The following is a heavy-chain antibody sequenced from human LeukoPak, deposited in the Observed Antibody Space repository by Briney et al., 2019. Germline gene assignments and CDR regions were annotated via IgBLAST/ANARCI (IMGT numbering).Heavy chain of an antibody. V-gene: IGHV3-64*01. D-gene: IGHD6-13*01. CDR2: ISSDGGST. CDR3: ARGHFYSSSFYFDY. CDR1: EFTFDNYA. J-gene: IGHJ4*02. Sequence: PGGSLRLSCAASEFTFDNYAMSWVRQAPGKGLEYVPAISSDGGSTFYANSVKGRFTISRDNSKNTLYLQMGGLRAEDMAVYYCARGHFYSSSFYFDYWGQGALVTVSS.